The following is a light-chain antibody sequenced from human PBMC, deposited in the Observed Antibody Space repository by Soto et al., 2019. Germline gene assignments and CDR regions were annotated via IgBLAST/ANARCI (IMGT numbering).Light chain of an antibody. Sequence: EIVLTQSPGTLSLSPGERAILSCRASQTFTNNYLAWYQQKPGQAPRLLIYGASNRATGIPDRFSGSGSAIDFILIISGLEHEDSAVYYCQQYGSSPYTFGQGTKLEIK. CDR2: GAS. CDR3: QQYGSSPYT. J-gene: IGKJ2*01. CDR1: QTFTNNY. V-gene: IGKV3-20*01.